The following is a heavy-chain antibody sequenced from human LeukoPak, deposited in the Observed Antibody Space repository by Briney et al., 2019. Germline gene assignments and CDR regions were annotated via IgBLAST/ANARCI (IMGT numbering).Heavy chain of an antibody. D-gene: IGHD3-16*02. Sequence: PSETLSLTCTVSGGSISSGGYYWSWIRQHPGKGLEWIGYIYYSGSTYYNPSLKSRVTISVDTSKNQFSLKLSSVTAADTAVYYCARASVISLVGGYFDYWGQGTLVTVFS. V-gene: IGHV4-31*03. CDR2: IYYSGST. CDR3: ARASVISLVGGYFDY. J-gene: IGHJ4*02. CDR1: GGSISSGGYY.